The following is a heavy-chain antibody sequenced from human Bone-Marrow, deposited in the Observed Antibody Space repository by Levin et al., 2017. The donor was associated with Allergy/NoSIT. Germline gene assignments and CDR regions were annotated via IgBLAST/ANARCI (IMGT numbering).Heavy chain of an antibody. J-gene: IGHJ3*02. CDR1: GGSVRGENYY. Sequence: KTSETLSLTCSVSGGSVRGENYYWSWIRQPPGMRLEWIVYISYSGATTYSPSLESRVTISLGASENHFSLRLSSLTAADTAVYYCARDHGDSSDAFAIWGQGTMVTVSS. D-gene: IGHD4-17*01. CDR2: ISYSGAT. V-gene: IGHV4-61*03. CDR3: ARDHGDSSDAFAI.